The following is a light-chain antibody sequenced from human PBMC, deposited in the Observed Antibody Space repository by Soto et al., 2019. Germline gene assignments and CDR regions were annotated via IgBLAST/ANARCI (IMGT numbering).Light chain of an antibody. Sequence: QSVLTQPPSASGSPGQSVTISCAGTSSDVGGYNYVSWYQQYPGKAPKLMIYEVNKRPSGVPDRFSGSKSGNTASLTISGLQAEDEADYYCCSYAGSGTYVFGTGTKVTVL. CDR3: CSYAGSGTYV. CDR2: EVN. CDR1: SSDVGGYNY. V-gene: IGLV2-8*01. J-gene: IGLJ1*01.